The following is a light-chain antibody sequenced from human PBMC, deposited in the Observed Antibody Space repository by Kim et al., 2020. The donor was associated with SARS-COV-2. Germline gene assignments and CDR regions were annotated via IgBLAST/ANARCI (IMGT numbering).Light chain of an antibody. V-gene: IGKV1-5*01. CDR1: QSISSW. CDR2: DAS. CDR3: QQYNSYSRT. Sequence: ASGGDRVTITGRASQSISSWLAWYQQKPGKAPKLLIYDASSLESGVPSRFSGSVSGTEFTLTISSLQPDDFATYYCQQYNSYSRTFGQGTKVDIK. J-gene: IGKJ1*01.